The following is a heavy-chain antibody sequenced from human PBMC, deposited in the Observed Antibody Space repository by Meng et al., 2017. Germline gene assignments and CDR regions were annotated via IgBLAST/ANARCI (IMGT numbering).Heavy chain of an antibody. CDR2: ISAYNGNT. D-gene: IGHD6-13*01. V-gene: IGHV1-18*01. CDR3: AVTGYSSSWSVKLDY. Sequence: QVQLGQSGAEVKKPGDSVKVSCKASGYTFTSYGISWVRQAPGQGLEWMGWISAYNGNTNYAQKLQGRVTMTTDTSTSTAYMELRSLRSDDTAVYYCAVTGYSSSWSVKLDYWGQGTLVTVSS. J-gene: IGHJ4*02. CDR1: GYTFTSYG.